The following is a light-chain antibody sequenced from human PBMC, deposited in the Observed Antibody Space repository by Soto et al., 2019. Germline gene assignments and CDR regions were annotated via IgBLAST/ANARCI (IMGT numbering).Light chain of an antibody. Sequence: EIVMTQSPATLSVSPGESATLSCRASPSVGSNLAWYQQKPGQSPRLLIYDASTRATGIPARFSGGGSGTEFTLTIDSLQSEDFAVYFCRQYNHWPSFGQGPKL. V-gene: IGKV3-15*01. CDR1: PSVGSN. CDR2: DAS. J-gene: IGKJ2*01. CDR3: RQYNHWPS.